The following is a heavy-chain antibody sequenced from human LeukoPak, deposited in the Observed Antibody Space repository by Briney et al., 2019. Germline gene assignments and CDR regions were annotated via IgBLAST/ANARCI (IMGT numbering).Heavy chain of an antibody. Sequence: SETLSLTCAVYGGSFSGYYWSWIRQPPGKGLEWIGEINHSGSTNYNPSLKSRVTISVDTSKNQFSLKLSSVTAADTAVYYCARDPPYYDSSGFDAFDIWGQGTMVTVSS. CDR1: GGSFSGYY. CDR3: ARDPPYYDSSGFDAFDI. V-gene: IGHV4-34*01. D-gene: IGHD3-22*01. CDR2: INHSGST. J-gene: IGHJ3*02.